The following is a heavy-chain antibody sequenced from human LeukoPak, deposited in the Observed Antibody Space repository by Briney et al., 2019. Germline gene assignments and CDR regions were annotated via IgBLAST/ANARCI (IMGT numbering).Heavy chain of an antibody. D-gene: IGHD4-17*01. CDR1: GFTFSSYE. CDR3: ARRPSDYGDHYYYYYYMDV. Sequence: GGSLRLSCAASGFTFSSYEMNWVRQAPGKGLEWVSYISSSGSTIYYADSVKGRFTISRDNAKNSLYLQMNSLRAEDTAVYYCARRPSDYGDHYYYYYYMDVWGKGTTVTVSS. J-gene: IGHJ6*03. V-gene: IGHV3-48*03. CDR2: ISSSGSTI.